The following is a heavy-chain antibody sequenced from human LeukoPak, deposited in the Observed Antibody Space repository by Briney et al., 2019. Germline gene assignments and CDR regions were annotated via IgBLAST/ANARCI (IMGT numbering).Heavy chain of an antibody. J-gene: IGHJ4*02. V-gene: IGHV3-21*01. CDR3: ARDTVTTPYFDY. D-gene: IGHD4-17*01. CDR1: GFTFSSYS. Sequence: PGGSLRLSCAASGFTFSSYSMNWVRQAPGKGLEWVSSISSNSSHIYYADSVKGRFTISRDNAKNSLYLQMNSLRAEDTAVYYCARDTVTTPYFDYWGQGTLVTVSS. CDR2: ISSNSSHI.